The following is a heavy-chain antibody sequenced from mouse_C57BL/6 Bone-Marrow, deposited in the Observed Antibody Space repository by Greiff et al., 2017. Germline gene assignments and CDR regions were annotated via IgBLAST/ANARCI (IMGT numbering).Heavy chain of an antibody. CDR1: GYTFTDYY. CDR3: AIYDGSSYDWYFDV. CDR2: INPYNGGT. V-gene: IGHV1-19*01. J-gene: IGHJ1*03. D-gene: IGHD1-1*01. Sequence: VQLQQSGPVLVKPGASVKMSCKASGYTFTDYYMNWVKQSPGKSLEWIGVINPYNGGTCYNQKFKGKATLTVDKSSSTAYMELNSLTSEDSAVYYGAIYDGSSYDWYFDVWGTGTTVTGSS.